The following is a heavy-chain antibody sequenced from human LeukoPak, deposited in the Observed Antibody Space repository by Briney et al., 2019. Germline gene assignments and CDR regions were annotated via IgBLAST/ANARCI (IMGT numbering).Heavy chain of an antibody. D-gene: IGHD1-26*01. CDR3: ARHYSATDWFDP. CDR2: IYHSGST. Sequence: SETLSLTCTVSGYSISSGYYWGWIRQPPGKGLEWIGSIYHSGSTYYNPSLKSRVTISVDTSKNQFSLKLSSVTAADTAVYYCARHYSATDWFDPWGQGTLVTVSS. CDR1: GYSISSGYY. V-gene: IGHV4-38-2*02. J-gene: IGHJ5*02.